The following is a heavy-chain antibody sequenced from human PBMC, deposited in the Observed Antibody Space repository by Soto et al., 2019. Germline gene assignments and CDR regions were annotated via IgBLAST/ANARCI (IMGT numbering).Heavy chain of an antibody. V-gene: IGHV3-11*01. J-gene: IGHJ5*02. D-gene: IGHD2-15*01. Sequence: PGGSLRLSCAASGFTFSDYYMSWIRQAPGKGLEWVSYISSSGSTIYYADSVKGRFTISRDNAKNSLYLQMNSLRAEDTAVYYCARQVVAATLDSGWFDPWGQGTLVTVSS. CDR3: ARQVVAATLDSGWFDP. CDR1: GFTFSDYY. CDR2: ISSSGSTI.